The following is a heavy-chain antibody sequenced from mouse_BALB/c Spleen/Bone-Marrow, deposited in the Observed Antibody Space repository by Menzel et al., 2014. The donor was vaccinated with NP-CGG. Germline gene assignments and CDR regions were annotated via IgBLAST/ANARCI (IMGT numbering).Heavy chain of an antibody. Sequence: EVHLVESGGGLVKPGGSLKLSCAASGFTFSSYAMSWVRQTPEKRLEWVATISSGGSYTYYPDSVKGRFTISRDNAKNTLDLQMSSLRSEDTAMYYCARVITWYFDVWGAGTTVTVSS. V-gene: IGHV5-9-3*01. J-gene: IGHJ1*01. CDR1: GFTFSSYA. CDR2: ISSGGSYT. CDR3: ARVITWYFDV. D-gene: IGHD2-4*01.